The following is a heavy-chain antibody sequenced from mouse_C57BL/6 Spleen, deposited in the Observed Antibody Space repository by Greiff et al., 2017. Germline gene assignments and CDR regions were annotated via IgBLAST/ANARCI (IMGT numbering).Heavy chain of an antibody. CDR2: IYPGDGDT. D-gene: IGHD1-1*01. CDR1: GYAFSSSW. J-gene: IGHJ4*01. Sequence: QVQLQQSGPELVKPGASVKISCKASGYAFSSSWMNWVKQRPGKGLEWIGRIYPGDGDTTYNGKFQGKATLTADKSSSAAYMQLSSLTSEDSAVYFCASITTVIAPYAMDYWGQGTSVTVSS. V-gene: IGHV1-82*01. CDR3: ASITTVIAPYAMDY.